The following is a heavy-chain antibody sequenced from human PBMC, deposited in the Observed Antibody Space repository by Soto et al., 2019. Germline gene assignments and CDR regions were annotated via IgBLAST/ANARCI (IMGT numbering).Heavy chain of an antibody. Sequence: SVKVSCKASGGTFSSYAISWVRQAPGQGLEWMGGIIPIFGTANYAQKFQGRVTITADESTSTAYMELSSLRSEDTAVYYCARLPRDGYNADILDYSGQGTLVTVSS. CDR3: ARLPRDGYNADILDY. V-gene: IGHV1-69*13. CDR1: GGTFSSYA. D-gene: IGHD5-12*01. J-gene: IGHJ4*02. CDR2: IIPIFGTA.